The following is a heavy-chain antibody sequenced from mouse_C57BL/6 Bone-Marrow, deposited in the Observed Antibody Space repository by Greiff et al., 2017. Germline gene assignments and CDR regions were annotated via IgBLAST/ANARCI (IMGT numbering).Heavy chain of an antibody. Sequence: QVQLQQPGAELVKPGPSVKMSCKASGYPFTSYWITWVKQRPGQGLEWIGDIYPGIGITNYNEKFKSKATLTVATSSSTAYMRLSSLTSEVSAVYYCARRNDTVLDYWGQGTTLTVSS. D-gene: IGHD2-3*01. CDR1: GYPFTSYW. CDR2: IYPGIGIT. J-gene: IGHJ2*01. V-gene: IGHV1-55*01. CDR3: ARRNDTVLDY.